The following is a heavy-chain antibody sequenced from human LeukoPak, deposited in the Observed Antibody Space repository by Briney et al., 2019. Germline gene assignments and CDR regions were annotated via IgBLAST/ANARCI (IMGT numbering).Heavy chain of an antibody. CDR2: ISSSGSTI. CDR3: ARDLLLFSGSLPFDY. Sequence: GGSLRLSCVASGFTFSSYEMNWVRQAPGKELEWVSYISSSGSTIYYADSVKGRFTISRDNAKNSLYLQMNSLRAEDTAVYYCARDLLLFSGSLPFDYWGQGTLVTVSS. V-gene: IGHV3-48*03. CDR1: GFTFSSYE. D-gene: IGHD6-13*01. J-gene: IGHJ4*02.